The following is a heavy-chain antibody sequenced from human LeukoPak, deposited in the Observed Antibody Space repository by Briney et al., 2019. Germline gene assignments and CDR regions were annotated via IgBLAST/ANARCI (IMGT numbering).Heavy chain of an antibody. D-gene: IGHD2-15*01. J-gene: IGHJ4*02. CDR2: ISKDGSKK. V-gene: IGHV3-30*18. CDR1: GSTFSNYG. Sequence: GRSLRLSCAASGSTFSNYGMHWVRQAAGKGLEWVAFISKDGSKKYYGGSVTGRFITSRDNSRKPVYLQMESLRPEEPAVYYCAKDKGWSRVTDYWGQGTLVTVAS. CDR3: AKDKGWSRVTDY.